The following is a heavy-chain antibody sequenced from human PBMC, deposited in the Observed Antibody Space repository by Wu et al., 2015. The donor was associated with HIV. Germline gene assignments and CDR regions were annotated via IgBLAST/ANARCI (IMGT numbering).Heavy chain of an antibody. CDR2: INPNRGGT. Sequence: QVQLVQSGAEVKKPGASVMVSCKASGYTFTDYYIYWVRQAPGQGLEWMGWINPNRGGTKYAQKFQGRVTMTRDTAVTTAYMELNSLRSDDTAVYYCARLQSLSGFYSNADYWGQGTLVTVSS. D-gene: IGHD3-22*01. J-gene: IGHJ4*02. V-gene: IGHV1-2*02. CDR3: ARLQSLSGFYSNADY. CDR1: GYTFTDYY.